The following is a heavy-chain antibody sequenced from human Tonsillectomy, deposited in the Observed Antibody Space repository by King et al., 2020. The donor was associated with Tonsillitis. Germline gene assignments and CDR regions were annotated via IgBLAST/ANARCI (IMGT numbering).Heavy chain of an antibody. D-gene: IGHD3-22*01. CDR1: GGSISSSSYY. J-gene: IGHJ4*02. V-gene: IGHV4-39*01. CDR3: ARGSRLGIYYFDY. Sequence: QLQESGPGLVKPSETLSLTCTVSGGSISSSSYYWGWIRQPPGKGLEWIGSIYYSGSTYYNPSLKSLVTMSVDTSNNQFSLKLSSVTGSYTAVYYCARGSRLGIYYFDYWGQGTLVTVSS. CDR2: IYYSGST.